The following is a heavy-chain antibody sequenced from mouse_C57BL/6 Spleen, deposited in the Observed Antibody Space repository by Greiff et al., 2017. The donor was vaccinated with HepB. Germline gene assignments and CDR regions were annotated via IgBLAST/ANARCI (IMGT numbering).Heavy chain of an antibody. D-gene: IGHD3-1*01. CDR2: IYPGDGDT. CDR1: GYAFSSYW. CDR3: AGLYRSRAMDY. Sequence: QVQLQQSGAELVKPGASVKISCKASGYAFSSYWMNWVKQRPGKGLEWIGQIYPGDGDTNYNGKFKGKATLTADKSSSTAYMQRSSLTSEDSAVYFCAGLYRSRAMDYWGKGTSVTVSS. J-gene: IGHJ4*01. V-gene: IGHV1-80*01.